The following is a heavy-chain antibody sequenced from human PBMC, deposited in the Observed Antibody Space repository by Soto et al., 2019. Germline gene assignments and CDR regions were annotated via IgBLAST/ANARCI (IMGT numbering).Heavy chain of an antibody. CDR2: ISGSGDST. J-gene: IGHJ4*02. V-gene: IGHV3-23*01. CDR3: AKALYGGFTY. CDR1: GFTFSVYA. Sequence: EVRLLESGGGLVQPGGSLRLSCAASGFTFSVYAMSWVRQAPGKGLEWVSGISGSGDSTHYADSVKGRLTVSRDNSTSMLYLPTHRLRAEDTAIYYCAKALYGGFTYWGQGHLVTVSS. D-gene: IGHD3-10*01.